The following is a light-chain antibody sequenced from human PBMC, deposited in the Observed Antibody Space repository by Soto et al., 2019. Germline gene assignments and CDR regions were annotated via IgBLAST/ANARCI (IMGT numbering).Light chain of an antibody. J-gene: IGKJ4*01. CDR1: QSVSSY. CDR2: DAS. CDR3: QQRSKEELT. V-gene: IGKV3-11*01. Sequence: EIVLTQSPATLSLSPGERATLSCRASQSVSSYLAWYQHKPGQAPRLLIYDASNRATGIPARFSGSGSGTDFTLTISSLEPEDFAVYYCQQRSKEELTFGGGTKVEIK.